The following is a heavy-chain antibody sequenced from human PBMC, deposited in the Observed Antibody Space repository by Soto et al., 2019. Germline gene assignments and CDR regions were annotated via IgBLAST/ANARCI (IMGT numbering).Heavy chain of an antibody. CDR1: GGTFGNTA. CDR2: IVPLFGTA. Sequence: QVQLVQSGAEVKEPGSSVNVSCKTSGGTFGNTAVTWVRQVPGQGLEWIGGIVPLFGTANYAQKFRGRVMITADESTSTAYMDRSSLISDDTAIYYCARDGDPGYSFWSGPLGGGRFDPWGQGTLVTVSS. V-gene: IGHV1-69*12. J-gene: IGHJ5*02. CDR3: ARDGDPGYSFWSGPLGGGRFDP. D-gene: IGHD3-3*01.